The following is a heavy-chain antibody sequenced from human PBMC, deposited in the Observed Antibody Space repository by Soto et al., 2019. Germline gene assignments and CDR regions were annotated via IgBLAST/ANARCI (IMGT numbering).Heavy chain of an antibody. CDR1: GGSISSGGYY. V-gene: IGHV4-31*03. J-gene: IGHJ5*02. Sequence: QVQLQESGPGLVKPSQTLSLTCTVSGGSISSGGYYWSWIRQHPGKGLEWIGYIYYSGSTYYNPSLKSRVTISVDTSKNQFSLKLSSVTAADTAVYYCARRTMVRGVIQRQTENWFDPWGQGTLVTVSS. CDR2: IYYSGST. CDR3: ARRTMVRGVIQRQTENWFDP. D-gene: IGHD3-10*01.